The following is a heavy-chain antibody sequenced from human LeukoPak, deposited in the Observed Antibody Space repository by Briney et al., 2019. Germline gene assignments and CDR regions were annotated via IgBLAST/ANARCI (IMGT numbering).Heavy chain of an antibody. V-gene: IGHV4-39*01. Sequence: SETLSLTCTVSGGSISSSSYYWGWIRQPPGKGLEWIVSIYYSGSTYYNPSLKSRVTISVDTPKNQFSLKLSSVTAADTAVYYCARHSGIAAVDDAFDIWGQGTMVTVSS. CDR1: GGSISSSSYY. J-gene: IGHJ3*02. CDR3: ARHSGIAAVDDAFDI. D-gene: IGHD6-13*01. CDR2: IYYSGST.